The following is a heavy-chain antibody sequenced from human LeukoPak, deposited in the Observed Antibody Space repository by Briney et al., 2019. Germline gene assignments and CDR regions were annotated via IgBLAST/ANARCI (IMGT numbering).Heavy chain of an antibody. V-gene: IGHV3-11*01. CDR3: AREAAAGPYFDY. J-gene: IGHJ4*01. CDR1: GFTFSDYY. Sequence: GGSLRLSCAASGFTFSDYYMSWIRQAPGKGLEWASYISSSGSTIYYADSVKGRFTISRDNAKNSLYLQMNSLRAEDTAVYYCAREAAAGPYFDYWGHGTLVTVSS. CDR2: ISSSGSTI. D-gene: IGHD6-13*01.